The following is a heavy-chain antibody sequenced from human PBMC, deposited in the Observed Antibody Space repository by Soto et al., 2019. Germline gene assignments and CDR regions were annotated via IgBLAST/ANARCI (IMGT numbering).Heavy chain of an antibody. V-gene: IGHV3-23*01. CDR2: ISGGGGGK. J-gene: IGHJ4*02. D-gene: IGHD3-22*01. Sequence: GGSLRLSCTTSGFTFDNFAMSWVRQAPGRGLEWVSAISGGGGGKYYADSVKGRFIIARDNSKNTVYLEVNGLRTEDTAVYYCAKDVHYDSSGGLDYWGQGTLVTVSS. CDR1: GFTFDNFA. CDR3: AKDVHYDSSGGLDY.